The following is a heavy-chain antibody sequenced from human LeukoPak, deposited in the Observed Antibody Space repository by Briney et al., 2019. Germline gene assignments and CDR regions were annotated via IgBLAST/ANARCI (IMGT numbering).Heavy chain of an antibody. Sequence: GGSLRLSCVASEFIFSNFAMSWVRQAPGKGLEWVSTISGNAAATYYGDSVKGRFTISRDNSRSTLYLQMNSLRAEDTAIYYCAKDWTHRRYYDSTGYYNQYDYWGQGALVTVSS. J-gene: IGHJ4*02. CDR1: EFIFSNFA. V-gene: IGHV3-23*01. D-gene: IGHD3-22*01. CDR2: ISGNAAAT. CDR3: AKDWTHRRYYDSTGYYNQYDY.